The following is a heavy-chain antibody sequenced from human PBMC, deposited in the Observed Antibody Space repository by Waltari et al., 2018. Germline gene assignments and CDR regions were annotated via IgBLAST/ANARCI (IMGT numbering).Heavy chain of an antibody. V-gene: IGHV3-74*01. J-gene: IGHJ4*02. CDR1: GFTFSHSW. CDR2: ISMDGSIV. D-gene: IGHD6-19*01. CDR3: VTTGVAGFY. Sequence: EVQLVESGGGLVQPGGSLRLSCEASGFTFSHSWMYWVRQSPGKGLVWVSRISMDGSIVNYADSVKGRFTISRDNAKSTLFLQMNSLRVDDTALYYCVTTGVAGFYWGQGTRVTVSS.